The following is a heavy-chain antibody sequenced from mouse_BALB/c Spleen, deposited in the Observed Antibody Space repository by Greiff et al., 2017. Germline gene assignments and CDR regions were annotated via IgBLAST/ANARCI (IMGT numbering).Heavy chain of an antibody. CDR2: ISNGGGST. CDR3: ARDYYGSYAMDY. J-gene: IGHJ4*01. D-gene: IGHD1-2*01. V-gene: IGHV5-12-2*01. CDR1: GFTFSSYT. Sequence: EVQLQQSGGGLVQPGGSLKLSCAASGFTFSSYTMSWVRQTPEKRLEWVAYISNGGGSTYYPDTVKGRFTISRDNAKNTLYLQMSSLKSEDTAMYYCARDYYGSYAMDYWGQGTSVTVSS.